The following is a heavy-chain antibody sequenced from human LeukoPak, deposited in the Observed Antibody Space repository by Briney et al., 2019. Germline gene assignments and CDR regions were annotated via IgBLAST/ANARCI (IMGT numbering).Heavy chain of an antibody. J-gene: IGHJ4*02. Sequence: GGSLRLSCAASGFTFKSHGMHWVRQAPGKGLEWVSFIRFDGTNKYYADSVKGRFTISRDNSKNTLFLRMNGLRVEDTAVYYCAKARGHITMVRGIIDYWGQGTLVTVSS. V-gene: IGHV3-30*02. D-gene: IGHD3-10*01. CDR1: GFTFKSHG. CDR3: AKARGHITMVRGIIDY. CDR2: IRFDGTNK.